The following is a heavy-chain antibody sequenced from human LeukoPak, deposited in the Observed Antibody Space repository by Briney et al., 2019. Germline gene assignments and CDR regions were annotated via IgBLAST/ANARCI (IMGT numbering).Heavy chain of an antibody. Sequence: CGSLRLTCAASGFTFISYWMHWVRQAPGKGLVWVSQIKTDGTTMTYADSVKGRFTISRDNGKNTLYLQMESLRVEYTAVYFGARGHVSDSHAVDFWGQGTLVTVS. D-gene: IGHD2-21*02. V-gene: IGHV3-74*01. CDR1: GFTFISYW. CDR3: ARGHVSDSHAVDF. J-gene: IGHJ4*02. CDR2: IKTDGTTM.